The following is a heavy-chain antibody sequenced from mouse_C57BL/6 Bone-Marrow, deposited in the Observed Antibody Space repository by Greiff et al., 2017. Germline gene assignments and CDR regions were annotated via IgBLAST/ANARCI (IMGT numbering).Heavy chain of an antibody. CDR2: ISSGGSYT. CDR1: GFTFSSYG. V-gene: IGHV5-6*01. Sequence: EVQGVECGGDLVKPGGSLKLSCAASGFTFSSYGMSWVRQTPDKRLEWVATISSGGSYTYYPDSVKGRFTISRDNAKNTLYLQMSSLTSEDTAMYYCARQRIYYGNYDYFDYWGQGTTLTVSS. D-gene: IGHD2-1*01. CDR3: ARQRIYYGNYDYFDY. J-gene: IGHJ2*01.